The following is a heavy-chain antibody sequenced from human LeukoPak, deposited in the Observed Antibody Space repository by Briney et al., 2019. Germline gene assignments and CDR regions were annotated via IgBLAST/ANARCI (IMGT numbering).Heavy chain of an antibody. CDR1: GYTFTSYY. V-gene: IGHV1-46*01. J-gene: IGHJ3*02. CDR2: INPSGGST. Sequence: ASVKVSCKASGYTFTSYYMHWVRQAPGQGLEWMGIINPSGGSTSYAQKFQGRVTMTRDTSTSTVYMELSSLRSEDTALYYCARDRGLRGYSGPPPGNDIWGQGTMVTVSS. D-gene: IGHD5-12*01. CDR3: ARDRGLRGYSGPPPGNDI.